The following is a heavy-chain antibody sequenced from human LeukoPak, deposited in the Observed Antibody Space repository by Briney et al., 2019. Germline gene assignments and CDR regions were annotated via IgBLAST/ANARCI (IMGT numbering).Heavy chain of an antibody. D-gene: IGHD4-23*01. V-gene: IGHV4-61*08. CDR3: ARVECSPRVYGGNSCYFDY. CDR1: GGSVNSGGYY. Sequence: PSETPSLTCTVSGGSVNSGGYYWSWIRQPPGKGLEWIGYMYYSGGTKHNPSLKSRVTISMDTSEKQFSLKLSSVTAADTAVYFCARVECSPRVYGGNSCYFDYWGQGSLVTVSS. J-gene: IGHJ4*02. CDR2: MYYSGGT.